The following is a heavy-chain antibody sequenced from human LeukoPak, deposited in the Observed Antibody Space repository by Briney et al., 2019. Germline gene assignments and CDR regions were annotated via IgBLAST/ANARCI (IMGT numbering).Heavy chain of an antibody. D-gene: IGHD6-19*01. CDR1: GYTFTSHG. J-gene: IGHJ5*02. V-gene: IGHV1-18*01. Sequence: ASVKVSCKASGYTFTSHGISWVRQAPGQGLEWMGWISAYNGDPKYAHNFQGRVTLTTNTLTTTAYLELRSPTSDDTAVYYCARDPSNTSGWKTWFDPWGQGTLVTVSS. CDR2: ISAYNGDP. CDR3: ARDPSNTSGWKTWFDP.